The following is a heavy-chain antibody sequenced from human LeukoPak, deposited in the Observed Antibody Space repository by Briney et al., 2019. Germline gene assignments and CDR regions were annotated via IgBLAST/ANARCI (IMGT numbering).Heavy chain of an antibody. V-gene: IGHV4-61*02. J-gene: IGHJ4*02. CDR1: GGSISSGSYY. CDR3: ARGWRSSGWVDY. D-gene: IGHD6-19*01. CDR2: IYTSGST. Sequence: PSQTLSLTCTVSGGSISSGSYYWSWIRQPAGKGLEWIGRIYTSGSTNYNPSLKSRVTISVDTSKNQFSLKLSSVTAADTAVYYCARGWRSSGWVDYWGQGTLVTVSS.